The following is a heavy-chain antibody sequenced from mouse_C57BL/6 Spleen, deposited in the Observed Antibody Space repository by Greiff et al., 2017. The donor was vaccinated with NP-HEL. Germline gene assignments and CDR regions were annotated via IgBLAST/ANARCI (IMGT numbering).Heavy chain of an antibody. V-gene: IGHV1-64*01. D-gene: IGHD1-1*01. J-gene: IGHJ1*03. Sequence: VQLQQPGAELVKPGASVKLSCKASGYTFTSYWMHWVKQRPGQGLEWIGMIHPNSGSTNYNEKFKSKATLTVDKSSSTAYMQLSSLTSEDSAVYYCARYGDYGSSGDWYFDVWGTGTTVTVSS. CDR1: GYTFTSYW. CDR2: IHPNSGST. CDR3: ARYGDYGSSGDWYFDV.